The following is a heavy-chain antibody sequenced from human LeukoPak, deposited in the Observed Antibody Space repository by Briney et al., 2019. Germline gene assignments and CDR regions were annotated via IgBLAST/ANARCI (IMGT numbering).Heavy chain of an antibody. CDR3: ARGPSMVVTHGDY. J-gene: IGHJ4*02. CDR1: GYTFTSYD. Sequence: GASVKVSCKASGYTFTSYDINWVRQATGQGLEWMGWMNPNSGNTGYAQKFQGTVTMTRNTSISTAYMELSSLRSEDTAVFYCARGPSMVVTHGDYWGQGTLVTVSS. D-gene: IGHD4-23*01. CDR2: MNPNSGNT. V-gene: IGHV1-8*01.